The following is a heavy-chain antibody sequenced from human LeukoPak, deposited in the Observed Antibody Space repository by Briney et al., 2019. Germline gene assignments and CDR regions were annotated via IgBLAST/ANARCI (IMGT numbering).Heavy chain of an antibody. J-gene: IGHJ6*03. V-gene: IGHV4-39*01. CDR1: GFIVSSKY. D-gene: IGHD5-18*01. CDR2: IYYSGST. Sequence: GSLRLSCAASGFIVSSKYMSWVRQAPGKGLEWIGSIYYSGSTYYNPSLKSRVTISVDTSKNQFSLKLSSVTAADTAVYYCARIPGYGRYYYYMDVWGKGTTVTVSS. CDR3: ARIPGYGRYYYYMDV.